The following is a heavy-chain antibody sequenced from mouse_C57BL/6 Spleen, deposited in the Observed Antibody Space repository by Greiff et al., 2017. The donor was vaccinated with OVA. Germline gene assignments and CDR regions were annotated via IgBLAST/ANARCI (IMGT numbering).Heavy chain of an antibody. CDR3: AREVRGGLRNWFAY. Sequence: QVQLQQPGAELVKPGASVKLSCKASGYTFTSYWMHWVKQRPGQGLEWIGMIHPNSGSTNYNEKFKSKATLTVDKSSSTAYMQRSSLTSEDSAVYYCAREVRGGLRNWFAYWGQGTLVTVSA. CDR1: GYTFTSYW. J-gene: IGHJ3*01. D-gene: IGHD2-4*01. CDR2: IHPNSGST. V-gene: IGHV1-64*01.